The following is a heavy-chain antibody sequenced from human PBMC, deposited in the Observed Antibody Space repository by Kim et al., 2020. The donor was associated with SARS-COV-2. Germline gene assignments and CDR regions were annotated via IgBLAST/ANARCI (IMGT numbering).Heavy chain of an antibody. CDR1: GDNVSGDSVA. CDR2: TYYRSKWYN. CDR3: ARDHQYSVDY. V-gene: IGHV6-1*01. D-gene: IGHD4-4*01. Sequence: SQTLSLTCVISGDNVSGDSVAWNWIRQSPSRGLEWLGRTYYRSKWYNDYAVSVKGRITISPDTSKNQFSLQVNSVTPEDTAGYYCARDHQYSVDYWGQGTLVTVSS. J-gene: IGHJ4*02.